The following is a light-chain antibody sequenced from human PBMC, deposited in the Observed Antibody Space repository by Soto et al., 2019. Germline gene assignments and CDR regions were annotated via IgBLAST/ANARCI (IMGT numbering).Light chain of an antibody. J-gene: IGKJ5*01. V-gene: IGKV2D-29*02. CDR2: DVS. CDR3: MQSTQLPPT. CDR1: QSLLHITGETF. Sequence: DVVMTQTPLSLSVAPGQPASISCKSSQSLLHITGETFLFWYLQKPAQSPQLLIYDVSTRVSGVPDRFGGSGSGADFTLEISRVETDDVGVYYCMQSTQLPPTFGQGTRLGIE.